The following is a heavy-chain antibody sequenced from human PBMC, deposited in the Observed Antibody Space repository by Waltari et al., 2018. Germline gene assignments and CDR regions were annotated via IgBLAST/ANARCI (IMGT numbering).Heavy chain of an antibody. Sequence: LWESGGGLIQPGGSLRLACEASGFKLSGVSVDWVRQAPGKGLEWIAFIGTGGSPIYYADSVRGRFTISRHDVDNLVYLQMENLRDEDSALYYWVRGWWENSFDLWGQGTRVTVSS. CDR3: VRGWWENSFDL. D-gene: IGHD2-8*02. CDR2: IGTGGSPI. V-gene: IGHV3-48*02. CDR1: GFKLSGVS. J-gene: IGHJ3*01.